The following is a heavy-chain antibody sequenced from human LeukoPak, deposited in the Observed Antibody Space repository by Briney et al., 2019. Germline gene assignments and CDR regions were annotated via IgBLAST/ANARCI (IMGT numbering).Heavy chain of an antibody. Sequence: GESLKISCKGSGYSFTSYWIGWVRQMPGKGLEWMGIIYPGDSDTRYSPSFQGQVTISADKSISTAYLQWSSLKASDTAMYYCARLGLVGGVVPAAPFDYWGQGTLVTVSS. CDR3: ARLGLVGGVVPAAPFDY. V-gene: IGHV5-51*01. CDR2: IYPGDSDT. J-gene: IGHJ4*02. CDR1: GYSFTSYW. D-gene: IGHD2-2*01.